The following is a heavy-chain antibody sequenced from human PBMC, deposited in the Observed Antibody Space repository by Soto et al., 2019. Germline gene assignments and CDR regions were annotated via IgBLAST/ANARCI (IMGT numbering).Heavy chain of an antibody. D-gene: IGHD3-22*01. Sequence: QVHLQESGPGLVKPSGTLSLTCVVSGGSISGRNWWSWVRQAPGKGLEWIGEVFHSGDTTYSPSLRSRVRISVAKSMNQYALNLNSVTAADTAVYYCTLLIYDSRLNYFYFDLWGQGALVTVSS. J-gene: IGHJ4*02. CDR1: GGSISGRNW. CDR2: VFHSGDT. CDR3: TLLIYDSRLNYFYFDL. V-gene: IGHV4-4*02.